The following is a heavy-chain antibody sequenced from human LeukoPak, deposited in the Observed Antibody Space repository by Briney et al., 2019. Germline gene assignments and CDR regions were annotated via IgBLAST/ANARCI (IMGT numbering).Heavy chain of an antibody. CDR1: GGSISSYY. Sequence: SETLSLTCTVSGGSISSYYRSWIRQPPGKGLEWIGYIYYSGSTNYNPSLKSRVTISVDTSKNQFSLKLSSVTAADTAVYYCARSRSGYYPWGQGTLVTVSS. CDR2: IYYSGST. V-gene: IGHV4-59*01. J-gene: IGHJ5*02. CDR3: ARSRSGYYP. D-gene: IGHD3-22*01.